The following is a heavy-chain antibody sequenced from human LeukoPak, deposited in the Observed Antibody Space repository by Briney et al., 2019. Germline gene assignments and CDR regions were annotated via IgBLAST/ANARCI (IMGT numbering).Heavy chain of an antibody. CDR3: ARQRTSPPVYSYYGMDV. V-gene: IGHV4-59*08. J-gene: IGHJ6*02. CDR1: GGSINSYY. D-gene: IGHD2-2*01. CDR2: ISYSGTT. Sequence: SETLSLTCTVSGGSINSYYWAWIRQPPGKGLERVGYISYSGTTTYNPSLKTRVTISVDTSKNEFSLKLSFVTAADTAVYYCARQRTSPPVYSYYGMDVWGQGTTVTVSS.